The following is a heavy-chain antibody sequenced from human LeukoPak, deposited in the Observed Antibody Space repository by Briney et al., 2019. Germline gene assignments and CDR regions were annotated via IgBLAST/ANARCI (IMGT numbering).Heavy chain of an antibody. V-gene: IGHV4-59*01. CDR3: ARHVSVHYSSFDY. Sequence: KTSETLSLTCTVSGGSISSYYWSWIRQPPGKGLEWIGYIYYSGSTNYNPSLKSRVTISVDTSKNQFSLKLSSVTAADTAVYYCARHVSVHYSSFDYWGRGTLVTVSS. CDR2: IYYSGST. CDR1: GGSISSYY. J-gene: IGHJ4*02. D-gene: IGHD2-15*01.